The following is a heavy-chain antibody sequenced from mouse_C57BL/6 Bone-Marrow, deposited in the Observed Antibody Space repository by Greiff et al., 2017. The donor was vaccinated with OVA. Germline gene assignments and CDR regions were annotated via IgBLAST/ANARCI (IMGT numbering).Heavy chain of an antibody. Sequence: EVMLVESGGGLVKPGGSLKLSCAASGFTFSDYGMHWVRQAPEKGLEWVAYISSGSSTIYYADTVKGRFTISRDNAKNTLFLQMTSLRSEDTALYYCARGGPRWLLRMDYWGQGTSVTVSS. CDR1: GFTFSDYG. J-gene: IGHJ4*01. D-gene: IGHD2-3*01. CDR3: ARGGPRWLLRMDY. CDR2: ISSGSSTI. V-gene: IGHV5-17*01.